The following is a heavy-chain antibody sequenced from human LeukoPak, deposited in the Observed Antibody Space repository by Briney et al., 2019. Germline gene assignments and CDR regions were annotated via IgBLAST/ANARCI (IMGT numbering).Heavy chain of an antibody. CDR3: ARDRNYHFWSGYYCYFDY. J-gene: IGHJ4*02. D-gene: IGHD3-3*01. CDR1: GYTFTSYG. Sequence: ASVKVSCKASGYTFTSYGISWVRQAPGQGLEWMGWISAYNGNTNYAQKLQGRVTMTTDTSTSTAYTELRSLRSDDTAVYYCARDRNYHFWSGYYCYFDYWGQGTLVTVSS. CDR2: ISAYNGNT. V-gene: IGHV1-18*01.